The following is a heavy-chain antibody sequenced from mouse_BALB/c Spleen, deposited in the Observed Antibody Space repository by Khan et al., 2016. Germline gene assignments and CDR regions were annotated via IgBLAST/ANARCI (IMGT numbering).Heavy chain of an antibody. Sequence: QVQLKQSGPGLVQPSQSLSITCTVSGFSLTSYGVHWVRQSPGKGLEWLGVIWRGGSTDYNADFISRLSISKDNSKSQVFFKMNSLQANDTAIYYCARNWDYWGQGTTLTVSS. J-gene: IGHJ2*01. CDR3: ARNWDY. CDR2: IWRGGST. V-gene: IGHV2-2*02. CDR1: GFSLTSYG.